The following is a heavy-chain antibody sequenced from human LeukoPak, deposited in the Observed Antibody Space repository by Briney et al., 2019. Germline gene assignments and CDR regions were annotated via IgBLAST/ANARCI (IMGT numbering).Heavy chain of an antibody. V-gene: IGHV1-18*01. CDR1: GYTFTSYG. CDR3: ARETGSTALYYYYYGMDV. D-gene: IGHD2-2*01. Sequence: AAVKVSCKASGYTFTSYGISWVLQAPGEGLEGMGWISGYNGNTNYAQKLQRRVTMTTDTSTSTAYMELRSLKSDDTAVYYCARETGSTALYYYYYGMDVSGQGTTVTVSS. CDR2: ISGYNGNT. J-gene: IGHJ6*02.